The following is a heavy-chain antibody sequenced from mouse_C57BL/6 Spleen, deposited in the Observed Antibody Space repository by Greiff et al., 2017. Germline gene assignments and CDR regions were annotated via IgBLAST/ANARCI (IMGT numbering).Heavy chain of an antibody. Sequence: EVQGVESGGGLVKPGGSLKLSCAASGFTFSDYGMHWVRQAPEKGLEWVAYISSGSSTIYYADTVKGRFTISRDNAKNTLFLQMTSLRSEDTAMYYCARGFTTVVERAMDYWGQGTSVTVSS. CDR1: GFTFSDYG. D-gene: IGHD1-1*01. V-gene: IGHV5-17*01. CDR3: ARGFTTVVERAMDY. J-gene: IGHJ4*01. CDR2: ISSGSSTI.